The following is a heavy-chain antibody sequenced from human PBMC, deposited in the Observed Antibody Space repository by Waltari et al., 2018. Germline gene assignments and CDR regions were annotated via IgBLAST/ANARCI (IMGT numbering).Heavy chain of an antibody. CDR2: ISSSGSTI. D-gene: IGHD6-6*01. Sequence: EVQLVESGGGLVQPGGSLRLSCAASGFTFSSYEMNWVRQAPGKGLEWVSYISSSGSTIYYADSVKGRFTISRDNAKNSLYLQMNSLRAEDTAVYYCARDMGSSSRFDYWGQGTLVTVSS. V-gene: IGHV3-48*03. CDR3: ARDMGSSSRFDY. CDR1: GFTFSSYE. J-gene: IGHJ4*02.